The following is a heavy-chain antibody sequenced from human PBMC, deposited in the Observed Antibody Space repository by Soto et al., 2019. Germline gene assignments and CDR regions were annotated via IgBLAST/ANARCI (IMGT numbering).Heavy chain of an antibody. V-gene: IGHV4-59*01. CDR2: LYDSGST. J-gene: IGHJ6*02. CDR1: GDSISTYY. CDR3: ARENYYGSGTYFRLDV. D-gene: IGHD3-10*01. Sequence: QVQLQESGPGLVKPSETLSLTCTVSGDSISTYYWSWIRQPPGKGLEWIGYLYDSGSTHYNPSLTGRVTISVDTSKNQFSLQLTSVTAADTAVYYCARENYYGSGTYFRLDVWGQGTRVTVSS.